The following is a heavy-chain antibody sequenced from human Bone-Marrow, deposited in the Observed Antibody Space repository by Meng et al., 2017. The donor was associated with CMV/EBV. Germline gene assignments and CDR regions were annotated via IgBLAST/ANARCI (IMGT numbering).Heavy chain of an antibody. Sequence: GESLKISCATSGFTFSSYWMHWVRQAPGKGLVWVSRINSDESSTSYVDSVRGRFTISRDNSKNTLHLQMNRLSPEDTAVYYCTKATGSGSFLFDFWGQGTLVTVSS. CDR2: INSDESST. V-gene: IGHV3-74*01. CDR3: TKATGSGSFLFDF. J-gene: IGHJ4*02. CDR1: GFTFSSYW. D-gene: IGHD3-10*01.